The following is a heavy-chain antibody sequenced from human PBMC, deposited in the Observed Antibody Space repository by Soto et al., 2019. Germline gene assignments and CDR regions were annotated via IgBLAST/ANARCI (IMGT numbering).Heavy chain of an antibody. D-gene: IGHD6-6*01. CDR2: IYGGGST. CDR3: ARVYSSSSNFDY. V-gene: IGHV3-66*01. Sequence: GGSLRLSCAISGFTVSSNYMSWVRQAPGKGLEWVSVIYGGGSTFYADSVKGRFTISRDNSKNTLYLQMNSLRAEDTAVYYCARVYSSSSNFDYWGQGTLVTVFS. J-gene: IGHJ4*02. CDR1: GFTVSSNY.